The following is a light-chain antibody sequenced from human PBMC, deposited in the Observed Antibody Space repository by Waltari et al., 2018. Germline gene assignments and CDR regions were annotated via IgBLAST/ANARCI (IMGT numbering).Light chain of an antibody. CDR2: WAS. J-gene: IGKJ2*01. Sequence: DIVMTQSPDSLALSLGERATINCKSSQNLLYSANNKDYLAWYKQKPGQPPKLLIYWASTRESGVPDRFSGSGSGTDFTLSVNSLQAEDVAVYYCQQYFSVPYTFGQGTKLEIK. V-gene: IGKV4-1*01. CDR3: QQYFSVPYT. CDR1: QNLLYSANNKDY.